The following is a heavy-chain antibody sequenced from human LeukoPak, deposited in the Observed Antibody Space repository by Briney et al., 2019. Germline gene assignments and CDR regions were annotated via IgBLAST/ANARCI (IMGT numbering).Heavy chain of an antibody. D-gene: IGHD1-1*01. Sequence: SETLSLTCSVSGDFIRSVHYYWGWIREPPGRGLEWIGSIYDTGSTYYNPPLKSRVTIFVDTSKNQFSLRLTSVTAPDTAMYSCARQNHESGTNRFDPWGQGTLVTVSS. CDR1: GDFIRSVHYY. CDR3: ARQNHESGTNRFDP. V-gene: IGHV4-39*01. J-gene: IGHJ5*02. CDR2: IYDTGST.